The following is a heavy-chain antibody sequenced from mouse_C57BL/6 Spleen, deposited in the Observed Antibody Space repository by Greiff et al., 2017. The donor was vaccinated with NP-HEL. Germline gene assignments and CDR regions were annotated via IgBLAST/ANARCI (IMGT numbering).Heavy chain of an antibody. D-gene: IGHD1-1*01. Sequence: QVQLQQSGPELVKPGASVKISCKASGYTFTDYYINWVKQRPGQGLEWIGWIFPGSGSTYYNEKFKGKATLTVDKSSSTAYMLLSSLTSEDSAVYFCARSWYYYGSSYYFDYWGQGTTLTVSS. J-gene: IGHJ2*01. V-gene: IGHV1-75*01. CDR2: IFPGSGST. CDR3: ARSWYYYGSSYYFDY. CDR1: GYTFTDYY.